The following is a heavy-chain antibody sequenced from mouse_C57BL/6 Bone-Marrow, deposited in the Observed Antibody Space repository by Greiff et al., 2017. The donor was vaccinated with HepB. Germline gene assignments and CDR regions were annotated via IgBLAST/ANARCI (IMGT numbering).Heavy chain of an antibody. CDR2: ISSGGDYI. J-gene: IGHJ1*03. V-gene: IGHV5-9-1*02. D-gene: IGHD2-2*01. Sequence: EVQVVESGEGLVKPGGSLKLSCAASGFTFSSYAMSWVRQTPEKRLEWVAYISSGGDYIYYADTVKGRFTISRDNARNTLYLQMSSLKSEDTAMYYCTREKLWLRYCDVWGTGTTVTVSS. CDR3: TREKLWLRYCDV. CDR1: GFTFSSYA.